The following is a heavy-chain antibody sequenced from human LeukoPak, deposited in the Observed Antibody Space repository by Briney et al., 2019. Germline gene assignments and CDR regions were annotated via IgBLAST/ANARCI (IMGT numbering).Heavy chain of an antibody. CDR3: ASGSYSWYFDN. Sequence: GASLKISCKGSGYSFSSYWIGWVRQMPGKGLEWMGMIYPADSDTRYSPSFQGQVTISADKSINTAYLQWSSLKASDTAMYYCASGSYSWYFDNWGQGSLVTVSA. CDR2: IYPADSDT. CDR1: GYSFSSYW. D-gene: IGHD2-15*01. V-gene: IGHV5-51*01. J-gene: IGHJ4*02.